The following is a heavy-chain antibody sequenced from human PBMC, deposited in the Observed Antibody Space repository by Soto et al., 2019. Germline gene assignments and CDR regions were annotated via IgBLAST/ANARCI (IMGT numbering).Heavy chain of an antibody. CDR1: GYSFTSYD. V-gene: IGHV1-8*01. J-gene: IGHJ1*01. Sequence: QVQLVQSGAEVKKPGASVKVSCKASGYSFTSYDINWVRQATGQGLEWMGWMNPNRGNTGYAQKFQGRVTMTRNTSISTAYMELSSLRSEDTAVYYCARVSIVSSSEDFQHWGQGTLVTVSS. CDR2: MNPNRGNT. CDR3: ARVSIVSSSEDFQH. D-gene: IGHD6-6*01.